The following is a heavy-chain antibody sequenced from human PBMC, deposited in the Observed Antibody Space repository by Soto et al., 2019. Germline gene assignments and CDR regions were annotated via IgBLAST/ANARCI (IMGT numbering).Heavy chain of an antibody. D-gene: IGHD2-21*02. Sequence: ASVKVSCKASGYTFTGYYMHWVRQAPGQGLEWMGWINPNSGGTNYAQKFQGWVTMTRDTSISTAYMELSRLRSDDTAVYYCAREKWDGGNSGRYYYYYGMDVWGQGTTVTVSS. CDR1: GYTFTGYY. V-gene: IGHV1-2*04. J-gene: IGHJ6*02. CDR3: AREKWDGGNSGRYYYYYGMDV. CDR2: INPNSGGT.